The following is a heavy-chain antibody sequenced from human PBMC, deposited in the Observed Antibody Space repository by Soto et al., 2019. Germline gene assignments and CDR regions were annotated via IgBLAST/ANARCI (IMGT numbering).Heavy chain of an antibody. J-gene: IGHJ4*02. CDR2: LIPLFGTT. Sequence: QVQLVQSGAEVKKPGSSVKVSCEASGGTFSGHAISWVRQAPGQGPEWMGGLIPLFGTTQHAQNFQGRLTITADKSTSTAYMALTSLRFDDAAIYYCARGPNWGYRFDSCGQRTLVTVSS. V-gene: IGHV1-69*06. D-gene: IGHD7-27*01. CDR1: GGTFSGHA. CDR3: ARGPNWGYRFDS.